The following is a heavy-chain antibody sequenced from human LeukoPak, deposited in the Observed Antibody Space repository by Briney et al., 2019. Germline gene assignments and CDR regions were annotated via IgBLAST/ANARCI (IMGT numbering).Heavy chain of an antibody. CDR2: ISSSSTYI. Sequence: GGSLRLSCSASGFTFSSYSMNWVCQAPGKGLEWVSSISSSSTYIYYADSVKGRFTISRDNAKNSLYLQMNSLRAEDTAVYYCARLLAVDYAVEYWGQGTLVTVSS. D-gene: IGHD6-19*01. CDR1: GFTFSSYS. J-gene: IGHJ4*02. V-gene: IGHV3-21*01. CDR3: ARLLAVDYAVEY.